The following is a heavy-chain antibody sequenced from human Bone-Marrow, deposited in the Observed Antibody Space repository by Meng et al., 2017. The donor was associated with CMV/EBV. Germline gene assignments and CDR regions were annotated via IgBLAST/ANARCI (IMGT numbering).Heavy chain of an antibody. D-gene: IGHD1-26*01. J-gene: IGHJ3*02. Sequence: GGSLRLSCATSGFAFNKYWMTWVRQAPGKGLELVANIKEDGSEKHYVDSVKGRFTISRDNAENSLYLQMNSLRAGDTAVYYCARGEGVVGATPFDIWGQGTMVTVSS. CDR2: IKEDGSEK. CDR3: ARGEGVVGATPFDI. V-gene: IGHV3-7*01. CDR1: GFAFNKYW.